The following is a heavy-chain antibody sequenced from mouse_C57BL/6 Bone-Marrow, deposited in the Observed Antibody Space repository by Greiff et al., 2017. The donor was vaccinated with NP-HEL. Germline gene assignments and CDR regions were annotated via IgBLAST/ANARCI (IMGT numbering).Heavy chain of an antibody. J-gene: IGHJ4*01. CDR3: SRFRYYYAMGY. V-gene: IGHV1-81*01. CDR2: IYPRSGNT. CDR1: GYTFTSYG. Sequence: QVQLKESGAELARPGASVKLFCKASGYTFTSYGISWVKQRTGQGLEWIGEIYPRSGNTYYNEKFKGKATLTADKSSSTAYMELRSLTSEDSAVYVCSRFRYYYAMGYWGQGTSVTVSA.